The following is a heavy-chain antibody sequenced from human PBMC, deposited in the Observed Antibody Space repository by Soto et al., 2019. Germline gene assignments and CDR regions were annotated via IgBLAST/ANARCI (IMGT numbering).Heavy chain of an antibody. V-gene: IGHV3-33*01. J-gene: IGHJ4*02. CDR2: IWYDGSNI. CDR1: GFTFSRYG. D-gene: IGHD6-19*01. Sequence: PGGSLRLSCAASGFTFSRYGMHWVRQAPGRGLEWVAVIWYDGSNIYYADSVKGRFTISRDNSKDTLDLQMNSLRAEDTAVYYCARDGEQWLVGYYFDYWGQGTLVTVSS. CDR3: ARDGEQWLVGYYFDY.